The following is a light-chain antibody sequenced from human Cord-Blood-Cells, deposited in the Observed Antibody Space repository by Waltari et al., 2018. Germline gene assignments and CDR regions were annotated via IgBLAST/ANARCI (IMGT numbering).Light chain of an antibody. J-gene: IGLJ2*01. CDR2: DVS. CDR3: CSYAGSYTVV. CDR1: SSDVGGYNY. Sequence: QSALTQPRSVSGSPGQSVTISCTGTSSDVGGYNYVSWYQQHPGKAPKFMIYDVSNRPLGVPDRFSGSKSGKPASLTISGLQAEDEADYYCCSYAGSYTVVFGGGTKLTVL. V-gene: IGLV2-11*01.